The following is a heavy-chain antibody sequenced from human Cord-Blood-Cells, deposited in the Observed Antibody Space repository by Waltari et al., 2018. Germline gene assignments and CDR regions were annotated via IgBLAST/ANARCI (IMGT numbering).Heavy chain of an antibody. D-gene: IGHD7-27*01. CDR3: ARVLTGDAFDI. CDR2: INPNSGGT. J-gene: IGHJ3*02. CDR1: GNTSTGYY. V-gene: IGHV1-2*04. Sequence: QVQLVQSGAEVKKSGASVKVSCKASGNTSTGYYIHWVRQAPGQGLEWMGWINPNSGGTNYAQKFQGWVTMTRDTSISTAYMELSRLRSDDTAVYYCARVLTGDAFDIWGQGTMVTVSS.